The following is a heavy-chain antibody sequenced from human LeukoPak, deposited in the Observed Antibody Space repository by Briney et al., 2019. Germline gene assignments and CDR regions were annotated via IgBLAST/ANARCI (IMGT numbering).Heavy chain of an antibody. J-gene: IGHJ5*02. V-gene: IGHV4-59*01. CDR2: IYYSGSP. Sequence: SETLSLTCTVSGGSISGYFWAWIRRPPGKGLEWIGYIYYSGSPNYNPSLKSRVTISVDTSKNQFSLKLSSVTAADTAVYYCARERSMVRGVSWFDPWGQGTLVTVSS. CDR1: GGSISGYF. D-gene: IGHD3-10*01. CDR3: ARERSMVRGVSWFDP.